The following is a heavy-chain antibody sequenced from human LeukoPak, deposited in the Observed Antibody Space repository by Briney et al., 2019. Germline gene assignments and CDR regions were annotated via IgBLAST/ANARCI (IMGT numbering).Heavy chain of an antibody. D-gene: IGHD6-13*01. CDR1: GFTFSSYG. V-gene: IGHV3-30*02. Sequence: PGGSLRLSCAASGFTFSSYGMHWVRQAPGKGLEWVAFIRYDGSNKYYADSVKGRFTISRDNSKNTLYLQMNSLRAEDTAVYYCAKGGSYSSSWFNDAFDIWGQGTMVTVSS. CDR2: IRYDGSNK. J-gene: IGHJ3*02. CDR3: AKGGSYSSSWFNDAFDI.